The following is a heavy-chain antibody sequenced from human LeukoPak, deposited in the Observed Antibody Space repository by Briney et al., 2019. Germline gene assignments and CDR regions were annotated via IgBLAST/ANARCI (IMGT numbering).Heavy chain of an antibody. CDR3: ARIRLADERAWAY. D-gene: IGHD1-1*01. Sequence: ASVKVSCKASGYTFRDFYIHWVRQAPGKGLEYVGWITPKSGDTYSPQRFQGRVNMTRDASISTAYMELSSLRSDDTAVYYCARIRLADERAWAYWGQGTLVTVSS. J-gene: IGHJ4*02. V-gene: IGHV1-2*02. CDR2: ITPKSGDT. CDR1: GYTFRDFY.